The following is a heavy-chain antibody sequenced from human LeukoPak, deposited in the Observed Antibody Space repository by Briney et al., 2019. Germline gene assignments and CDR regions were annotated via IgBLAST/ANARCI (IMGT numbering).Heavy chain of an antibody. Sequence: GASVKVSCKASGYTFTSYDINWVRQATGQGLEWMGWMNPNSGNTNYAQKLQGRVTMTTDTSTSTAYMELRSLRSDDTAVYYCAREYYYDSSGYSLGYWGQGTLVTVSS. J-gene: IGHJ4*02. CDR2: MNPNSGNT. CDR1: GYTFTSYD. D-gene: IGHD3-22*01. CDR3: AREYYYDSSGYSLGY. V-gene: IGHV1-18*01.